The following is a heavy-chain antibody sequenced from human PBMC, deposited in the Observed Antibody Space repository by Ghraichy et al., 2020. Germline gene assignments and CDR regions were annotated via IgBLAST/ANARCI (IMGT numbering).Heavy chain of an antibody. CDR1: GFTFTNYA. CDR2: IITPGGST. J-gene: IGHJ4*02. Sequence: GRSLRLSCAASGFTFTNYAMSWVRQAPGKGLEWVSSIITPGGSTYYGDSVRGRFTISRDNSKNTLYLQMNSLRAEDTALYYCANLCTSPNCPHDWGQGTLVTVSS. CDR3: ANLCTSPNCPHD. D-gene: IGHD2-8*01. V-gene: IGHV3-23*01.